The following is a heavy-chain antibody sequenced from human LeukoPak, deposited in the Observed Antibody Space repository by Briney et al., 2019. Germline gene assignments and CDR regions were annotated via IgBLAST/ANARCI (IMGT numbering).Heavy chain of an antibody. J-gene: IGHJ4*02. CDR2: ISDGGSTT. D-gene: IGHD3-22*01. CDR3: SGSAYYDGSGNYYDY. V-gene: IGHV3-74*01. CDR1: GFTFSSYW. Sequence: GGSLRLSCAASGFTFSSYWMHWVRQAPGKGLVWVSRISDGGSTTTYADSVKGRFTISRDNAKNTLYLQMNGLRAEDTAVYYCSGSAYYDGSGNYYDYWGKGTLVTVSS.